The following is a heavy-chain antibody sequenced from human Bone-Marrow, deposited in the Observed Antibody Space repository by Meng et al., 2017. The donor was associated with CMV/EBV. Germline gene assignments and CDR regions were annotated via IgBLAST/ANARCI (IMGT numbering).Heavy chain of an antibody. V-gene: IGHV3-11*04. CDR1: GFTFSDYY. Sequence: GGSLRLSCAASGFTFSDYYMCWIRQAPGKGLEWVSHISSSGSTIYYADSVKGRFTISRDNAKNSLYLQMNSLRAEDTAVYYCARDTVYCGGDCPPAFDIWGQRTMVTVSS. CDR2: ISSSGSTI. CDR3: ARDTVYCGGDCPPAFDI. D-gene: IGHD2-21*01. J-gene: IGHJ3*02.